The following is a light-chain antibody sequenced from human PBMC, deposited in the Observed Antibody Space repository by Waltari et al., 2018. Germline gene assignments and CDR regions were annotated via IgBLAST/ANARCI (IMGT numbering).Light chain of an antibody. Sequence: QSALTQPPSASGSPGQSVTISCTGTSSDVGAYNYVSWYQQHPGKAPKLMIYEVTKRPSGVPDRFSGSKSGNTASLTVSGLQAEDEADYYCTSYAGNTHVVFGGGTKLTVL. V-gene: IGLV2-8*01. J-gene: IGLJ2*01. CDR1: SSDVGAYNY. CDR2: EVT. CDR3: TSYAGNTHVV.